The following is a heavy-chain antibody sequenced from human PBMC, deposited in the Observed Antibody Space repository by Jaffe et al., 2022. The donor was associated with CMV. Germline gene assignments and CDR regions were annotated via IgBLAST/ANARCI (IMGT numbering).Heavy chain of an antibody. CDR1: GFTVSSNY. CDR3: ARDPSAGRGSSRT. D-gene: IGHD6-6*01. Sequence: EVQLVESGGGLVQPGGSLRLSCAASGFTVSSNYMSWVRQAPGKGLEWVSVIYSGGSTYYADSVKGRFTISRDNSKNTLYLQMNSLRAEDTAVYYCARDPSAGRGSSRTWGQGTLVTVSS. V-gene: IGHV3-66*01. CDR2: IYSGGST. J-gene: IGHJ5*02.